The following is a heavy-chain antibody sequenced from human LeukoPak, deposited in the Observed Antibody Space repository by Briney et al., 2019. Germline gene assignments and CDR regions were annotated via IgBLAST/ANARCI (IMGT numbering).Heavy chain of an antibody. CDR2: INTNTGNP. D-gene: IGHD3-10*01. CDR3: ARDHYYYGSGSYSV. CDR1: GYTLTELS. Sequence: GASVKVSCKVSGYTLTELSMHWVRQAPGQGLEWMGWINTNTGNPTYAQGFTGRFVFSLDTSVSTAYLQISSLKAEDTAVYYCARDHYYYGSGSYSVWGQGTLVTVSS. V-gene: IGHV7-4-1*02. J-gene: IGHJ4*02.